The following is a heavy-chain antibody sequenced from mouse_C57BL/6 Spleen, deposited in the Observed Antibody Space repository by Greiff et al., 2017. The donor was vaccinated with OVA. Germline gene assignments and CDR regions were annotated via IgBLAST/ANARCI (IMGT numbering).Heavy chain of an antibody. CDR1: GFTFSNYW. CDR3: TITTVDWYFDV. V-gene: IGHV6-3*01. CDR2: IRLKSDNYAT. D-gene: IGHD1-1*01. J-gene: IGHJ1*03. Sequence: EVKLMESGGGLVQPGGSMKLSCVASGFTFSNYWMNWVRQSPEKGLEWVAQIRLKSDNYATHYAESVKGRFTISRDDSKSSVYLQMNNLRAEDTGIYYCTITTVDWYFDVWGTGTTVTVSS.